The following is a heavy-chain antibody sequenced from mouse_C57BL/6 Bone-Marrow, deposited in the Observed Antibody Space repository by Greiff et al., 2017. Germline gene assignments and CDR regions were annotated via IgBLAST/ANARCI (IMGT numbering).Heavy chain of an antibody. D-gene: IGHD2-4*01. J-gene: IGHJ3*01. CDR1: EYEFPSHD. Sequence: EVQVVESGGGLVQPGESLNLSCESNEYEFPSHDMSWVRKTPEKSLELVAAFNSDGGSPYYPDTMERRFISSRDYTKKTLYLQMSSLRSEDTALYYCARQGDYDGGFAYWGQGTLVTVSA. CDR3: ARQGDYDGGFAY. V-gene: IGHV5-2*01. CDR2: FNSDGGSP.